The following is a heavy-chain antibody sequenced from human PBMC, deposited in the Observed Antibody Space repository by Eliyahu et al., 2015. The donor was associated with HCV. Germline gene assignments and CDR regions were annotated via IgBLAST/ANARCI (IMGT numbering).Heavy chain of an antibody. V-gene: IGHV3-9*01. CDR2: ISWNSGTI. CDR1: GFPFDDYA. J-gene: IGHJ4*02. CDR3: AKRRAAGPSHYFFDY. Sequence: EVQLVESGGGLVQPGRSLRLSCTASGFPFDDYAMHWVRQAPGKGLEWVSGISWNSGTIGYADSVKGRFTISRDNAKNSLYLQMNSLRTEDTALYYCAKRRAAGPSHYFFDYWGQGTLVTVSS. D-gene: IGHD6-13*01.